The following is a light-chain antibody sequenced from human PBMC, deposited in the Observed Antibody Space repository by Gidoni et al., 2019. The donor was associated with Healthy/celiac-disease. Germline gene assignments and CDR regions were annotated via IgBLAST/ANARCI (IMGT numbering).Light chain of an antibody. CDR3: QRRSNWLT. Sequence: EIVLTQSPATLSLSPGERATRSCRASQSVSSYLAWYQQKPGQAPRLLIYDASNRATGIPARFSGSGSGTDFTLTISSLEPEYFAVYYCQRRSNWLTFGGGTKVEIK. J-gene: IGKJ4*01. V-gene: IGKV3-11*01. CDR1: QSVSSY. CDR2: DAS.